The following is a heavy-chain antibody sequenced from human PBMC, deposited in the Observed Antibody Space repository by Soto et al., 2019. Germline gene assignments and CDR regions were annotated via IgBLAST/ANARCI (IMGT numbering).Heavy chain of an antibody. CDR1: GGSISSSSYY. CDR2: IYYSGST. Sequence: SETLSLTCTVSGGSISSSSYYWGWIRQPPGKGLEWIGSIYYSGSTYYNPSLKSRVTISVDTSKNQFSLKLSSVTAADTAVYYCARRNDIWTGYSLSDYWDQGTLVTGSS. CDR3: ARRNDIWTGYSLSDY. J-gene: IGHJ4*02. V-gene: IGHV4-39*01. D-gene: IGHD3-9*01.